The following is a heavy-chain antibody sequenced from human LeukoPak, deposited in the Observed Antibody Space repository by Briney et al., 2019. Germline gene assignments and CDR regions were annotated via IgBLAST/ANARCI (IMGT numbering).Heavy chain of an antibody. D-gene: IGHD2-15*01. CDR1: GGTFSSYA. CDR2: IIPIFGTA. V-gene: IGHV1-69*05. J-gene: IGHJ6*03. CDR3: ASAALGYCSGGSCYSHYYYYMDV. Sequence: GASVKVSCKASGGTFSSYAISWVRQAPGQGLEWMGRIIPIFGTANYAQKFQGRVTITTDESTSTAYMELSSRRSEDTAVYYCASAALGYCSGGSCYSHYYYYMDVWGKGTTVTVSS.